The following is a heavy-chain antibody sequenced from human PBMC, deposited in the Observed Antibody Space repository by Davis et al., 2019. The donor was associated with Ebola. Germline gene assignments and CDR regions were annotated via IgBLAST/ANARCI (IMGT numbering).Heavy chain of an antibody. CDR3: FLGRSWYGVDYYNDMDV. J-gene: IGHJ6*02. D-gene: IGHD6-13*01. V-gene: IGHV4-39*01. CDR1: GGPIRSYTYY. Sequence: SETLSLTCSVSGGPIRSYTYYWGWIRQPPGQGLEWIGSSYYGGSTYYNPSLKRRGTISVDTSKNQFSLRLSSVTAADTAVYYCFLGRSWYGVDYYNDMDVWGQGTTVTVSS. CDR2: SYYGGST.